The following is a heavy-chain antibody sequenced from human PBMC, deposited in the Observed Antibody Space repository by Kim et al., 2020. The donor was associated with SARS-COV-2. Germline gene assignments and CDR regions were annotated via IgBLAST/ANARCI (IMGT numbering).Heavy chain of an antibody. CDR1: GFTFSSYG. CDR3: VKEGGRLWFGEVYYFDY. V-gene: IGHV3-23*01. D-gene: IGHD3-10*01. J-gene: IGHJ4*02. Sequence: GGSLRLSCAASGFTFSSYGMSWVRQAPGKGLEWVSAITGSGGSTYYAEFVKGRFTISRDNSKNTLYLQMNSLRAEDTAVYYCVKEGGRLWFGEVYYFDYWGQGTLVTVSS. CDR2: ITGSGGST.